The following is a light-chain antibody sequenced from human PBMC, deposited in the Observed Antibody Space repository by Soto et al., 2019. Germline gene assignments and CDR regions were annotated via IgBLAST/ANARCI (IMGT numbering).Light chain of an antibody. CDR1: SSDVGGYEY. CDR3: CSYAGSYTWV. CDR2: AVT. V-gene: IGLV2-11*01. Sequence: QSALTQPRSVSGSPGQSVTISCTGTSSDVGGYEYVSWYQQYPGKAPKLMIYAVTRRPSGVPDRFSGSKSGNTASLTISGLQAEDEADHYCCSYAGSYTWVFGGGTKLTVL. J-gene: IGLJ3*02.